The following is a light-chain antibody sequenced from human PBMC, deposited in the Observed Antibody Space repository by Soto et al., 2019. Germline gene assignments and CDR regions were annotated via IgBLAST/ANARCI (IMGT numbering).Light chain of an antibody. CDR1: RGINNW. CDR3: QQYDSYPLT. Sequence: DVQMTQSPPPRPAPVGARVPTTGRASRGINNWWAGYQQKPGKAPKSLIFVVSTLESGVPSRFSGSGSGTEFTLTISSLQPEDFATYYCQQYDSYPLTFGGGTRVEIK. V-gene: IGKV1-5*01. J-gene: IGKJ4*01. CDR2: VVS.